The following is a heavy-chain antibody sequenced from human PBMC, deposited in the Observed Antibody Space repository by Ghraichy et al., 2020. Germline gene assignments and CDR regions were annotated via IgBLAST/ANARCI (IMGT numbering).Heavy chain of an antibody. J-gene: IGHJ6*02. D-gene: IGHD6-19*01. V-gene: IGHV6-1*01. CDR2: TYYRSKWYN. CDR1: GDSVSSNSAA. CDR3: ARALTDWYSPVGNSSGFRLKDYYYGMDV. Sequence: SQTLSLTCAISGDSVSSNSAAWNWIRQSPSRGLEWLGRTYYRSKWYNDYAVSVKSRITINPDTSKNQFSLQLNSVTPEDTAVYYCARALTDWYSPVGNSSGFRLKDYYYGMDVWGQGTTVTVSS.